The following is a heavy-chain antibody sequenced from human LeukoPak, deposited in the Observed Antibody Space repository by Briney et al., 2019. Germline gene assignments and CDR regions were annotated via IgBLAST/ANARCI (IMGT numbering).Heavy chain of an antibody. J-gene: IGHJ6*03. CDR3: AKGGGAYYYYYMDV. CDR2: ISGSVVST. Sequence: PGGSLRLSCAASGFTFSSYAMSWVRHAPGKGLECVSAISGSVVSTYYADSVKGRFTISRNNSKNTLYLQMNSLRAEDTAVYYCAKGGGAYYYYYMDVWGKGTTVTVSS. D-gene: IGHD1-26*01. CDR1: GFTFSSYA. V-gene: IGHV3-23*01.